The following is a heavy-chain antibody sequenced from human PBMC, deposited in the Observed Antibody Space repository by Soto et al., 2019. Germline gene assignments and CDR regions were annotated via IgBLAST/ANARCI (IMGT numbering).Heavy chain of an antibody. CDR1: GYNFTSYW. CDR3: ATRDTDGMDV. D-gene: IGHD4-17*01. CDR2: INPGVSDT. V-gene: IGHV5-51*01. Sequence: GESLKISFKGSGYNFTSYWIDWVRQMPGKGLECMGIINPGVSDTRYSPSFQGQVTISADKSISTAYLQWSSLKASDTARYYCATRDTDGMDVWGQGTTATVSS. J-gene: IGHJ6*02.